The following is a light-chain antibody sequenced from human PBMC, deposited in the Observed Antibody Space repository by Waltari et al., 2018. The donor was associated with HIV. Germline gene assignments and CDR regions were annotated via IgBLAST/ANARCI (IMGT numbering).Light chain of an antibody. CDR3: LLSYHGVRF. J-gene: IGLJ2*01. CDR2: DSE. Sequence: VVTQEPSLTVSPGGTVTLPCASFSGSFARSHFPYWFQLKPGPAPRTLIYDSEKRHPLPPGRFSGSLDGGRAILTLSGALEEDEAEYFCLLSYHGVRFFGGGTRLTV. CDR1: SGSFARSHF. V-gene: IGLV7-46*01.